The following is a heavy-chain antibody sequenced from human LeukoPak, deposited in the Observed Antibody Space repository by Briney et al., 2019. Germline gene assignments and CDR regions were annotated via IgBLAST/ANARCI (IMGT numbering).Heavy chain of an antibody. CDR3: AKRGGWYDY. D-gene: IGHD6-19*01. Sequence: GGSLSLSCAASGFTFSSYAMTWVRQAPGTGLEWVSAISGSGGSTYYADSVKGRFTISRDNSKNTLYLQMNSLRAEDTAVYYCAKRGGWYDYWGQGTLVTVSS. CDR2: ISGSGGST. CDR1: GFTFSSYA. V-gene: IGHV3-23*01. J-gene: IGHJ4*02.